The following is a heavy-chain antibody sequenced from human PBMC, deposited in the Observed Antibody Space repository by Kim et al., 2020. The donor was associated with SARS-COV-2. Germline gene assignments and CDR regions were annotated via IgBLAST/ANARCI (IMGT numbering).Heavy chain of an antibody. CDR1: GYTFTSYG. Sequence: ASVKVSCKASGYTFTSYGISWVRQAPGQGLEWMGWISAYNGNTNYAQKLQGRVTMTTDTSTSTAYMELRSLRADDTAVYYCARDPNRSVGATDGSFDYWGQGTLVTVSS. D-gene: IGHD1-26*01. J-gene: IGHJ4*02. CDR3: ARDPNRSVGATDGSFDY. V-gene: IGHV1-18*04. CDR2: ISAYNGNT.